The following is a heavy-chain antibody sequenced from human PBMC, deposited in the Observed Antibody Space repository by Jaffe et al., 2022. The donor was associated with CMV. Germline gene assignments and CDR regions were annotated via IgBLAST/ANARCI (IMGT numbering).Heavy chain of an antibody. CDR3: ASDRAYGYFDY. Sequence: QVQLQESRPGLVKPSETLSLTCTVSGDTIRSRSWTFIRQSAGKPLEWIGRISHGGNTMYNPSLKSRITMSVDISKSQFSLEMRSVTAADTATYFCASDRAYGYFDYWGQGVLVTISP. J-gene: IGHJ4*02. CDR2: ISHGGNT. V-gene: IGHV4-4*07. CDR1: GDTIRSRS. D-gene: IGHD3-22*01.